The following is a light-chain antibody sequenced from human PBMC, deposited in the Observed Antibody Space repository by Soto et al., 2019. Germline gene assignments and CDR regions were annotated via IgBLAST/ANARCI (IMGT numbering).Light chain of an antibody. CDR3: QQYNNWPWT. CDR2: DVS. CDR1: QNISAY. Sequence: IMLPQSPVTPSLTPGQRASLSCRASQNISAYLVWYQQKPGQSPRLLMYDVSNRATGIPARFSGSGSGTDFTLTISSLEPEDLAVYYCQQYNNWPWTFGQGTKVDIK. J-gene: IGKJ1*01. V-gene: IGKV3-11*01.